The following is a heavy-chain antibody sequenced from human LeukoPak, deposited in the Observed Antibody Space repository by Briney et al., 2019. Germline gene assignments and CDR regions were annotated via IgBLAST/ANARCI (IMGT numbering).Heavy chain of an antibody. CDR3: AKVSVVTASAFDI. Sequence: GRSLRLSCAASGFTFDDYAMHWVRHAPGKGLEWVSGISWNSGSIGYADSVKGRFTISRDNAKNSLYLQMNSLRAEDTALYYCAKVSVVTASAFDIWGQGTMVTVSS. CDR1: GFTFDDYA. V-gene: IGHV3-9*01. CDR2: ISWNSGSI. J-gene: IGHJ3*02. D-gene: IGHD2-21*02.